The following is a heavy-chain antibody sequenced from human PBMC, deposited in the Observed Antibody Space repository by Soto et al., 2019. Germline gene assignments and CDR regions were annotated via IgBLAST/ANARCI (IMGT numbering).Heavy chain of an antibody. J-gene: IGHJ4*02. Sequence: EVQLVESGGGLVQPGGSLRLSCAVSGFTFSSDWMHWVRQAPGKGMVWVSRINSDGSSTSYADSVKGRFTISRDNAKNTLYLQMTSLRAEDTAVYYCASTVVTGYWGQGTLVTVSS. CDR1: GFTFSSDW. CDR3: ASTVVTGY. D-gene: IGHD2-15*01. CDR2: INSDGSST. V-gene: IGHV3-74*01.